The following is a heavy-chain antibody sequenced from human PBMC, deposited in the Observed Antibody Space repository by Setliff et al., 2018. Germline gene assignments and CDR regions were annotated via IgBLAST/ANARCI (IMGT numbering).Heavy chain of an antibody. D-gene: IGHD4-17*01. CDR3: ARDLADYGSYFFYLDV. V-gene: IGHV3-48*04. J-gene: IGHJ6*03. CDR1: GFTFSTYS. CDR2: ISSSSSTI. Sequence: GGSLRLSCAVSGFTFSTYSMNWVRQAPGKGLEWVSYISSSSSTIYSADSVKGRFTISRDNAKNSLYLQMNSLRAEDSAVYYCARDLADYGSYFFYLDVWGEGATVTVSS.